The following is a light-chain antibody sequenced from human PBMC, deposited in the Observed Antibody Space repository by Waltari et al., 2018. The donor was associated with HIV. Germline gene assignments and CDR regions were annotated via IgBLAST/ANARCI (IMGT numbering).Light chain of an antibody. CDR3: LQTLQLPRT. CDR2: LGS. Sequence: DIVMTQSPVSLPVTPGEPASISCRSSQSLLHSNGKNYLDWYLQKPGQSPQLLIFLGSYRASGVPDRFSGSGSGTDFTLKISKVEAEDVGVYYCLQTLQLPRTFGPGTKVDIE. J-gene: IGKJ3*01. CDR1: QSLLHSNGKNY. V-gene: IGKV2-28*01.